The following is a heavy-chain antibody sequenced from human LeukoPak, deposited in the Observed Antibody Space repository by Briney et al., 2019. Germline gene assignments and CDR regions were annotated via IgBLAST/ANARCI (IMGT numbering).Heavy chain of an antibody. CDR3: GTTDYYYYYMDV. CDR1: GFTFSSYA. D-gene: IGHD1-7*01. Sequence: PGGSLRLSCAASGFTFSSYAMSWVRQAPGKGLEWVSAISGSGDGTYYADSVKGRFTISRDNSKNTLYLQMNSRRAEDTAVFYCGTTDYYYYYMDVWGKGTTVTVSS. V-gene: IGHV3-23*01. J-gene: IGHJ6*03. CDR2: ISGSGDGT.